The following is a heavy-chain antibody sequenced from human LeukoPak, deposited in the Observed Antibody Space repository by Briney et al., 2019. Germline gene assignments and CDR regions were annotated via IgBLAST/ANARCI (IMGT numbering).Heavy chain of an antibody. Sequence: PSETLSLTCTASGDSVSNYYWTWIRQPPGKELEWIGSISYSGSTNYNPSLKSRVTMSVDTSKNQFSLKLNSVTAADTAVYYCARSGLVRGVSTWGQGTLVTVSS. V-gene: IGHV4-59*02. D-gene: IGHD3-10*01. CDR2: ISYSGST. CDR3: ARSGLVRGVST. J-gene: IGHJ4*02. CDR1: GDSVSNYY.